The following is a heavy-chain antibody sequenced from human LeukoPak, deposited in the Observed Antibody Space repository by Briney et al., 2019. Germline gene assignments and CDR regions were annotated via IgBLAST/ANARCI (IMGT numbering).Heavy chain of an antibody. V-gene: IGHV4-59*01. J-gene: IGHJ3*02. CDR3: ARDLYGDYYAFDI. CDR2: IYYSGST. D-gene: IGHD4-17*01. CDR1: GGSFSGYY. Sequence: SETLSLTCAVYGGSFSGYYWSWIRQPPGKGLEWIGYIYYSGSTNYNPSLKSRVTISVDTSKNQFSLKLSSVTAADTAVYYCARDLYGDYYAFDIWGQGTMVTVSS.